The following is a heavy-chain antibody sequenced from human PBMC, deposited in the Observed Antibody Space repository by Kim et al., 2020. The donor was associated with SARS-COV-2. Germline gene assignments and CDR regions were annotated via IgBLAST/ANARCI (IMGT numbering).Heavy chain of an antibody. D-gene: IGHD3-16*02. CDR1: GFTFSSYA. CDR3: ARDFGWGYDYIWGSYRPYGYYYGMDV. V-gene: IGHV3-30*04. Sequence: GGSLRLSCAASGFTFSSYAMHWVRQAPGKGLEWVAVISYDGSNKYYVDSVKGRFTISRDNSKNTLYLQMNSLRAEDTAVYYCARDFGWGYDYIWGSYRPYGYYYGMDVWGQGTTVTVSS. CDR2: ISYDGSNK. J-gene: IGHJ6*02.